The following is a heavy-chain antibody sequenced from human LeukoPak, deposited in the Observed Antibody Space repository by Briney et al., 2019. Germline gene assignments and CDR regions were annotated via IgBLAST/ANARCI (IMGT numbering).Heavy chain of an antibody. Sequence: ASVKVSCKSSGYTFTSYGISWVRQAPGQGLEWMGWINPNSGGTNYAQKFQGRLTMTRDTSINTAYMELSRLRSDDTAVYYCARSNELLWFGELPPGFDYWGQGTLVTVSS. D-gene: IGHD3-10*01. CDR1: GYTFTSYG. J-gene: IGHJ4*02. CDR2: INPNSGGT. V-gene: IGHV1-2*02. CDR3: ARSNELLWFGELPPGFDY.